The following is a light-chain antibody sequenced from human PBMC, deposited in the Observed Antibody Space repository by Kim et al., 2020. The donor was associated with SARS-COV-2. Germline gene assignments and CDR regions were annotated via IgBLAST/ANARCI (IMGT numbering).Light chain of an antibody. CDR1: QSIDTN. Sequence: SPGERATLFCWASQSIDTNLAWYQQRPGQAPRLLIYGASTRATGIPARFSGSGSGTDFSLTISYLQSEDFAVYYCQQYDTWPPLTFGEGTKVDIK. CDR3: QQYDTWPPLT. CDR2: GAS. J-gene: IGKJ4*01. V-gene: IGKV3D-15*01.